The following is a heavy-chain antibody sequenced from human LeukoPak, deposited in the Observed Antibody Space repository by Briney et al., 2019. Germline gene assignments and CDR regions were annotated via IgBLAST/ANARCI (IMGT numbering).Heavy chain of an antibody. Sequence: PGRSLRLSCAASGFTFSSHAIHWVRQAPGKGLEWVAVISYDGSNKYYADSVKGRFTISRDNSKNTLYLQMNSLRAEDTAVYYCARGGSGSYYYYYYYMDVWGKGTTVTVSS. J-gene: IGHJ6*03. D-gene: IGHD5-12*01. CDR1: GFTFSSHA. V-gene: IGHV3-30-3*01. CDR2: ISYDGSNK. CDR3: ARGGSGSYYYYYYYMDV.